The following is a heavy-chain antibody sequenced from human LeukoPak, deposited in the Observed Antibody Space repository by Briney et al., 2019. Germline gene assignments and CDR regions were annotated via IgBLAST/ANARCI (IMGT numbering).Heavy chain of an antibody. CDR2: IWYDGSHK. CDR3: ARLGSGWSFDY. CDR1: GFTFRTYW. J-gene: IGHJ4*02. D-gene: IGHD6-19*01. V-gene: IGHV3-33*08. Sequence: GGSPRLYWAASGFTFRTYWRNWVRQAPGKGLEWVAVIWYDGSHKYYADSVKGRFTISRDNSKNTVFLQMNSLRAEDTAVYYCARLGSGWSFDYWGQGTLVTVSS.